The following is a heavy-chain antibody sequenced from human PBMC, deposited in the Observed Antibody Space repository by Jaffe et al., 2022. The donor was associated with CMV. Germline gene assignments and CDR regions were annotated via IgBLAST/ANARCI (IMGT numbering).Heavy chain of an antibody. V-gene: IGHV3-9*01. J-gene: IGHJ4*02. D-gene: IGHD3-22*01. CDR3: GKASYHYDSGSYYQPIDE. CDR2: ISWNSGSI. CDR1: GFTFDDYA. Sequence: EVQLVESGGGLVQPGRSLRISCAASGFTFDDYAMHWVRQAPGKGLEWISGISWNSGSIGYADSVKGRFTISRDNAKNSLYLQMNSLRAEDTALYYCGKASYHYDSGSYYQPIDEWGQGTLVTVSS.